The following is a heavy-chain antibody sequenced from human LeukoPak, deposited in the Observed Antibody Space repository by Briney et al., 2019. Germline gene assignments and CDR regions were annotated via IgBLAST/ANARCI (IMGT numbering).Heavy chain of an antibody. Sequence: SETLSLTCTVSGGSISSSSYYWGWIRQPPGKGLEWIGSIYYSGSTYYNPSLKSRVTISVDTSKNQFSLKLSSVTAADTAVYYCARQVKAPTYYYYYMDAWGKGTTVTVSS. CDR1: GGSISSSSYY. J-gene: IGHJ6*03. V-gene: IGHV4-39*01. D-gene: IGHD1-26*01. CDR3: ARQVKAPTYYYYYMDA. CDR2: IYYSGST.